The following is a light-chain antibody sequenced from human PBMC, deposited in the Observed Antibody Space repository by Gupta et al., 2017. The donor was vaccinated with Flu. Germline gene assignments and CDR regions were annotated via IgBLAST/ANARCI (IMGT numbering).Light chain of an antibody. Sequence: DIQMTQSPSTLSASVGDRVTITCRASQSIGNWLAWYQQKPGKAPKLLIYKASTLESGVSSRFSGSGSGTEFTLTISSMQPDDFATYHCQQYNNYFRTFGQGTKVEIK. J-gene: IGKJ1*01. V-gene: IGKV1-5*03. CDR2: KAS. CDR1: QSIGNW. CDR3: QQYNNYFRT.